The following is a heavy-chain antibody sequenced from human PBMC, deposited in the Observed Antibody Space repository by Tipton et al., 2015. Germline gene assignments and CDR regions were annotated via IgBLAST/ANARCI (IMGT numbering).Heavy chain of an antibody. CDR1: GGSFSGYY. CDR3: ARTGYCSGGSCYFDAFDI. J-gene: IGHJ3*02. D-gene: IGHD2-15*01. Sequence: TLSLTCAVYGGSFSGYYWSWIRQPPGKGLEWIGEINHSGSTNYNPSLKSRVTISVDTSKNQFSLKLSSVTAADTAVYYCARTGYCSGGSCYFDAFDIWGRGTMVTVSS. CDR2: INHSGST. V-gene: IGHV4-34*01.